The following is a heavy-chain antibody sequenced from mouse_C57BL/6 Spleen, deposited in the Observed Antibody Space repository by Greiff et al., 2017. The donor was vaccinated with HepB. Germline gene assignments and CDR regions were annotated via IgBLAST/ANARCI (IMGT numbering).Heavy chain of an antibody. CDR1: GFSFTSYG. Sequence: QVQLKQSGPGLVAPSQSLSITCTVSGFSFTSYGVHWVRQPPGKGLEWLVVIWSDGSTTYNSALKSRLSISKDNSKSQVFLKMNSLQTDDTAMYYCARQRGNPGAMDYWGQGTSVTVSS. CDR2: IWSDGST. V-gene: IGHV2-6-1*01. J-gene: IGHJ4*01. CDR3: ARQRGNPGAMDY.